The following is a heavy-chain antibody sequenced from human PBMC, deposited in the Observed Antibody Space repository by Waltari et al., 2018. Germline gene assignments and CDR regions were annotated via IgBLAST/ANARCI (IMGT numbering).Heavy chain of an antibody. Sequence: QVQLVESGGGVVQPGRSVRLSCAASGFTFSSCDMHWVRRAPGKGLEWVAVISYDESNKYYSDSVKGRFTISRDNSKNTLYLQMNSRSAEDTAVYDCARDFCSGSAGFDYWGQGTLVTVSS. J-gene: IGHJ4*02. CDR3: ARDFCSGSAGFDY. CDR2: ISYDESNK. D-gene: IGHD3-10*01. V-gene: IGHV3-30-3*01. CDR1: GFTFSSCD.